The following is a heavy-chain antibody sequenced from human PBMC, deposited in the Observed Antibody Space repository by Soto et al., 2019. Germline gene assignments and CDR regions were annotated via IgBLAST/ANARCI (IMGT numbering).Heavy chain of an antibody. D-gene: IGHD2-21*01. CDR3: AKDHRRVIPLHY. Sequence: QVQLVESGGGVVQPGRSLRLSCAASGFTFSSYGMHWVRQAPGKGLEWVAVISYDGSNKYYADSVKSRFTISRDNSKNTLYLQMNSLRAEDTAVYYCAKDHRRVIPLHYWGQGTLVTVSS. CDR2: ISYDGSNK. CDR1: GFTFSSYG. J-gene: IGHJ4*02. V-gene: IGHV3-30*18.